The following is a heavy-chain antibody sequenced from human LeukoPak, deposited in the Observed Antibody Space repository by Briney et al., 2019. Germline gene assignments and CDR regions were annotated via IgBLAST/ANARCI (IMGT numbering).Heavy chain of an antibody. CDR1: GFTFSNYG. D-gene: IGHD6-13*01. Sequence: GRSLRLSCAASGFTFSNYGMHWVRQAPGKGLEWVAVIWYDGSNKYYADSVKGRFTISRDNSKNTLYLQMNSLRAEDTAVYYCARESIPSSSWFWFDPWGQGTLVTVSS. V-gene: IGHV3-33*01. CDR3: ARESIPSSSWFWFDP. CDR2: IWYDGSNK. J-gene: IGHJ5*02.